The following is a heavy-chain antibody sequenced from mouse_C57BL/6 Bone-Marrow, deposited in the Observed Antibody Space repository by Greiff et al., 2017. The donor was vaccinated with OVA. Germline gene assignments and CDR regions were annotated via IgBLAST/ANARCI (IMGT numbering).Heavy chain of an antibody. CDR1: GFTFSSYA. Sequence: EVQLVESGGGLVKPGGSLKLSCAASGFTFSSYAMSWVRQTPEKRLEWVATISDGGSYTYYPDNVKGRFTISRDNAKNNLYLQMSHLKSEDTAMYYCARGGDYAPYYAMDYWGQGTSVTVSS. CDR2: ISDGGSYT. D-gene: IGHD1-1*01. J-gene: IGHJ4*01. V-gene: IGHV5-4*01. CDR3: ARGGDYAPYYAMDY.